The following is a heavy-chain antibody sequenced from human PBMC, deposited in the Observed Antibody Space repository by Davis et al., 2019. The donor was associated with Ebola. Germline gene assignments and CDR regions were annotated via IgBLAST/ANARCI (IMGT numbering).Heavy chain of an antibody. J-gene: IGHJ4*02. CDR3: ARGLLGEPTPFDY. Sequence: PSETLSLTCAVYGGSFSGYFWSWIRQPPGKGLEWIGEINHSGSTNYNPSLKSRVTISVDTSKNQFSLKLSSVTAADTAVYYCARGLLGEPTPFDYWGQGTLVTVSS. V-gene: IGHV4-34*01. CDR2: INHSGST. CDR1: GGSFSGYF. D-gene: IGHD1-26*01.